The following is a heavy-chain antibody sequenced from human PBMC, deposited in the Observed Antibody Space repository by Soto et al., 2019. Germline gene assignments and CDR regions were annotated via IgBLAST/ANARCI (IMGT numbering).Heavy chain of an antibody. CDR3: ATTDGYCSSTSCQPAAGTKSPIDY. D-gene: IGHD2-2*01. CDR2: INPSGGST. J-gene: IGHJ4*02. CDR1: GYTFTSYY. Sequence: QVQLVQSGAEVKKPGASVKVSCKASGYTFTSYYMHWVRQAPGQGLEWMGIINPSGGSTSYAQKFQGRVTMTRDTSTSTGYMELSSLRSEDTAVYYCATTDGYCSSTSCQPAAGTKSPIDYWGQGTLVTVSS. V-gene: IGHV1-46*01.